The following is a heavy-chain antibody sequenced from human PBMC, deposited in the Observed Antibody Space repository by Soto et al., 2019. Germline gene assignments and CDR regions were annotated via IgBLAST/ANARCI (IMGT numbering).Heavy chain of an antibody. CDR3: ARYYGSGSYGYYYGMDV. D-gene: IGHD3-10*01. J-gene: IGHJ6*02. Sequence: SLSLTCPVSGVSISSGGYYWSWIRQHPGKGLEWIGYIYYSGSTYYNPSLKSRVTISVDTSKNQFSLKLSSVTAADTAVYYCARYYGSGSYGYYYGMDVWGQGTKVTVYS. V-gene: IGHV4-31*03. CDR1: GVSISSGGYY. CDR2: IYYSGST.